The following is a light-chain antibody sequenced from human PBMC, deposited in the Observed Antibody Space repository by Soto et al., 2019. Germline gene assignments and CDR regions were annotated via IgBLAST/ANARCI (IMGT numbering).Light chain of an antibody. CDR1: PSVSGSN. CDR3: HQRQYWPPIT. Sequence: EIVLTQSPGTLSLSPGERATLSCRASPSVSGSNLAWYQQKPGQAPRLVIYGASSRATGIPDRFSGSGSGTDFTLTISSLEPEDFAVYYCHQRQYWPPITFGQGTRLEIK. CDR2: GAS. J-gene: IGKJ5*01. V-gene: IGKV3D-20*02.